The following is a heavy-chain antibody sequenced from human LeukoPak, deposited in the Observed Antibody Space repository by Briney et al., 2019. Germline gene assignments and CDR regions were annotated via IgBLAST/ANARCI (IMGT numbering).Heavy chain of an antibody. J-gene: IGHJ3*02. Sequence: PGESLKISCKGSGYSFTSYWIGWVRQMPGKGLEWMGIIYPGDSDTRYSPSFQGQVTISVDKSISTAYLQWRSLKASDTAMYYCARRGYYYGSGSYRAFDIWGQGTMVTVSS. D-gene: IGHD3-10*01. CDR3: ARRGYYYGSGSYRAFDI. CDR2: IYPGDSDT. CDR1: GYSFTSYW. V-gene: IGHV5-51*01.